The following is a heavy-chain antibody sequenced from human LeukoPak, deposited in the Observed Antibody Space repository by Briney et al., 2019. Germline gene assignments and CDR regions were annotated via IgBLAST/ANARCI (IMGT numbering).Heavy chain of an antibody. V-gene: IGHV1-18*01. Sequence: EASVKVSCKVSGYTLTSLGISWVRQAPGQGLEWMGWISTDDGKTNYAQKLQGRVTMTTDTSTSTAYMELSSLRSDDTAVYYCARAQDSGGWFLIDYGGESTLVTLPS. CDR3: ARAQDSGGWFLIDY. D-gene: IGHD6-19*01. CDR2: ISTDDGKT. J-gene: IGHJ4*02. CDR1: GYTLTSLG.